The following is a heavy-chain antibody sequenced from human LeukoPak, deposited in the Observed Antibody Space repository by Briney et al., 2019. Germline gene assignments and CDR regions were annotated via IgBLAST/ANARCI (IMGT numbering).Heavy chain of an antibody. CDR1: GGSISSSSYY. D-gene: IGHD3-10*01. V-gene: IGHV4-39*01. Sequence: SETLSLTCTVSGGSISSSSYYWGWIRQPPGKGLEWIGSIYYSGSTYYNPSLKSRVTISVDTSKNQFPLKLSSVTAADTAVYYCAKTTRITMVRGVIGPIDYWGQGTLVTVSS. CDR2: IYYSGST. J-gene: IGHJ4*02. CDR3: AKTTRITMVRGVIGPIDY.